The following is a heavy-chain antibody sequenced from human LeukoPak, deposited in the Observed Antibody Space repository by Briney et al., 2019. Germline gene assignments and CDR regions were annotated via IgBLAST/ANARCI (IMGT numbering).Heavy chain of an antibody. CDR1: GFTVSSSY. V-gene: IGHV3-66*01. CDR2: ISSADTT. D-gene: IGHD6-13*01. J-gene: IGHJ4*02. CDR3: ARDLEAANTYYFDY. Sequence: GGSLRLSCAASGFTVSSSYMSWVRQAPGKGLEWVSIISSADTTYYADSVKGRFTISRDNSKNTVYLQVNSLRDEDTAVYYCARDLEAANTYYFDYWGRGTMVTVSS.